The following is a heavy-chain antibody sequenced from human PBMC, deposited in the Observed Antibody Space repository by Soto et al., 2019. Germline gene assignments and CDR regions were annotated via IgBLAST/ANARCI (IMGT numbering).Heavy chain of an antibody. CDR2: ISSSSSTI. V-gene: IGHV3-48*02. D-gene: IGHD1-7*01. CDR3: ARDTPLGILELRFNYYYGMDV. CDR1: GFTFSSYS. J-gene: IGHJ6*02. Sequence: GGSLRLSCAASGFTFSSYSMNWVRQAPGKGLEWVSYISSSSSTIYYADSVKGRFTISRDNAKNSLYLQMNSLRDEDTAVYYCARDTPLGILELRFNYYYGMDVWGQRTTVTVSS.